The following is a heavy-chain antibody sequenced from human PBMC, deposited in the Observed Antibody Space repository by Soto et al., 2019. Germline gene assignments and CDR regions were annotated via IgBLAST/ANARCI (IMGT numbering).Heavy chain of an antibody. J-gene: IGHJ6*02. CDR3: AKELGRYDFWSGYYPSYAMDV. CDR2: ISWDGGST. Sequence: PAGSLRLSCAASGFTFDDYTMHWVRQAPGKGLEWVSLISWDGGSTYYADSVKGRFTISRDNSKNSLYLQMNSLRTEDTALYYCAKELGRYDFWSGYYPSYAMDVWGQGTTVTVSS. V-gene: IGHV3-43*01. D-gene: IGHD3-3*01. CDR1: GFTFDDYT.